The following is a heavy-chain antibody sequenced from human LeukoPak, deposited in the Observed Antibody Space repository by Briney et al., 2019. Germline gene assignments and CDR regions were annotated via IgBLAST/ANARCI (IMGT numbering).Heavy chain of an antibody. CDR2: ISWNSGSI. V-gene: IGHV3-9*01. CDR1: GFTFDDYA. Sequence: GGSLRLSCAASGFTFDDYAMHWVRHAPGKGLEWVSGISWNSGSIGYADSVKGRFTISRDNAKNSLYLQMNSLRAEDTALYYCAKDKWDYWGQGTLVTVSS. J-gene: IGHJ4*02. D-gene: IGHD1-26*01. CDR3: AKDKWDY.